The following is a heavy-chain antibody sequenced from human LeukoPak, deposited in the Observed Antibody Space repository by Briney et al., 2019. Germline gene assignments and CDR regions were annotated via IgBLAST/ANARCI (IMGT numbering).Heavy chain of an antibody. Sequence: SETLSLTCAVSGYSISSGYYWGWIRQPPGKGLEWIGSIYHSGSTYHNPSLKSRVTISVDTSKNQFSLKLSSVTAADTAVYYCARDIVVVPAAQDYWGQGTLVTVSS. V-gene: IGHV4-38-2*02. D-gene: IGHD2-2*01. CDR1: GYSISSGYY. J-gene: IGHJ4*02. CDR2: IYHSGST. CDR3: ARDIVVVPAAQDY.